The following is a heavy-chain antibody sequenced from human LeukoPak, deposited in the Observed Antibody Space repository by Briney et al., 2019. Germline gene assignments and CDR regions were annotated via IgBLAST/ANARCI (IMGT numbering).Heavy chain of an antibody. CDR1: GYSISSGYY. J-gene: IGHJ6*02. D-gene: IGHD3-10*01. V-gene: IGHV4-38-2*02. CDR3: ARDRFGELPHYYYYGMDV. CDR2: IYHSGST. Sequence: SETLSLTCTVSGYSISSGYYWGWIRQPPGKGLEWIGSIYHSGSTYYNPSLKSRVTISVDTSKNQFSLKLSSVTAADTAVYYCARDRFGELPHYYYYGMDVWGQGTTVTVSS.